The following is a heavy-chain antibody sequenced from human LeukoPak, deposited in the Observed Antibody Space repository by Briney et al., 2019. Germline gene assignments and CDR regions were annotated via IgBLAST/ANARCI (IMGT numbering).Heavy chain of an antibody. J-gene: IGHJ6*02. Sequence: SETLSLTCTVSGGSISTYYWSWIRQPPGKGLEWIGCIYSSGSTNYNPSLKSRVTISVDTSKNQFSLKLNSVTAADTAVYYCARQQNSYAMPDYCYGMDVWGQGTTVTVSS. V-gene: IGHV4-59*08. D-gene: IGHD2-2*01. CDR3: ARQQNSYAMPDYCYGMDV. CDR1: GGSISTYY. CDR2: IYSSGST.